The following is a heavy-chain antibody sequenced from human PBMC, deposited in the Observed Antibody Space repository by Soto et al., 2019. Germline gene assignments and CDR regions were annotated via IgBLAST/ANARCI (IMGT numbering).Heavy chain of an antibody. D-gene: IGHD6-13*01. CDR1: GYTFTSYD. Sequence: QVQLVQSRAEVKKPGASVKVSSKASGYTFTSYDINWVRQATGQGLEWMGWMNPNSGNTGYAQKFQGRVTMTRNTSISTAYMELSSLRSEDTAVYYCARRSYNSSWYGRYNWFDPWGQGTLVTVSS. CDR3: ARRSYNSSWYGRYNWFDP. J-gene: IGHJ5*02. CDR2: MNPNSGNT. V-gene: IGHV1-8*01.